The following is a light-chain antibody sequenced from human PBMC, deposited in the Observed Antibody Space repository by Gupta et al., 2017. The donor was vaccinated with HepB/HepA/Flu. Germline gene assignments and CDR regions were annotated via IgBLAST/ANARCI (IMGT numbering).Light chain of an antibody. J-gene: IGKJ1*01. V-gene: IGKV1-9*01. CDR1: QGISSY. CDR2: AAS. Sequence: DIQLTQSPSFLSASVGDRVTITCRASQGISSYLAWYQQKPGKAPKLLIYAASTLQSGVPSRFSGSGSGTEFTLTISSRQPEDFATYYCQQLNSYPRWTFGQGTKVEIK. CDR3: QQLNSYPRWT.